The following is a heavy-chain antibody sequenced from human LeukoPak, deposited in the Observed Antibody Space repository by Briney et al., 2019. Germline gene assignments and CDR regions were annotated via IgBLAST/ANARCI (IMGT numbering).Heavy chain of an antibody. D-gene: IGHD2-8*01. Sequence: PSESLSLTPGVSGGSLSDSYRSWIPHPPGKGLGWVGFVYVNGRNNYSGRTNYNPSLAGRVTMSIDTSKSQFSLKMSSVTAADTAVYFCARGHRYNNGDPYFDSWGQGTLVSVSS. J-gene: IGHJ4*02. CDR3: ARGHRYNNGDPYFDS. CDR2: VYVNGRNNYSGRT. CDR1: GGSLSDSY. V-gene: IGHV4-59*11.